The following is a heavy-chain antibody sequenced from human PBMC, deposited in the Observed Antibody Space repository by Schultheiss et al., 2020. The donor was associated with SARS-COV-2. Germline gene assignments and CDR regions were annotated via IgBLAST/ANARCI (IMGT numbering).Heavy chain of an antibody. CDR1: GFTFSSYW. Sequence: GGSLRLSCAASGFTFSSYWMHWVRQAPGKGLVWVSVIYSGGSTYYADSVKGRFTISRHNSKNTLYLQLNSLRPEDTAVYYCARDRWEQQLVPFRDYYYGMDVWGQGTTVTVSS. CDR2: IYSGGST. D-gene: IGHD6-13*01. V-gene: IGHV3-53*04. J-gene: IGHJ6*02. CDR3: ARDRWEQQLVPFRDYYYGMDV.